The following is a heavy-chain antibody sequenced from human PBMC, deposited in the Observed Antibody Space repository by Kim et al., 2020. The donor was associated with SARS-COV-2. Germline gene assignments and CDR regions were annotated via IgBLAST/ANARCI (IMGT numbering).Heavy chain of an antibody. Sequence: GSLTMKADAMTGRFTISRDNAKNTRYLQIDSLRAGDTAVYCCARAFSKDYWGQGTLVTVSS. D-gene: IGHD2-15*01. CDR2: GSLT. V-gene: IGHV3-74*03. J-gene: IGHJ4*02. CDR3: ARAFSKDY.